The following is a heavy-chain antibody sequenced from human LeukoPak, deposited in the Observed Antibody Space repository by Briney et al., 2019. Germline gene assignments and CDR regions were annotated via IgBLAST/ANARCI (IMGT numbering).Heavy chain of an antibody. CDR1: GFTFSSYS. CDR2: ISSSSSYI. Sequence: GGSLRLSCATSGFTFSSYSMNWVRQAPGKGLEWVSSISSSSSYIYYADSVKGRFTISRDNAKNSLYLQMNSLRAEDTAVYYCARAEGWYYYDSSGYQMGNTGDYWGQGTLVTVSS. CDR3: ARAEGWYYYDSSGYQMGNTGDY. V-gene: IGHV3-21*03. J-gene: IGHJ4*02. D-gene: IGHD3-22*01.